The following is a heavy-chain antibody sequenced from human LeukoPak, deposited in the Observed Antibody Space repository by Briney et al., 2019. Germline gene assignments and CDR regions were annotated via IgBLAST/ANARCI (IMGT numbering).Heavy chain of an antibody. D-gene: IGHD5-12*01. CDR1: GFTFSNYA. V-gene: IGHV3-30-3*02. J-gene: IGHJ4*02. Sequence: GRSLRLSCAPSGFTFSNYAIHWVRQAPGKGLEWVAVVSYDGSNKYYADSVKGRFTISRDNSKNTLYLQVNSLRAEDTAVYYCAKSYNGYESKPDYWGQGTLVTVSS. CDR2: VSYDGSNK. CDR3: AKSYNGYESKPDY.